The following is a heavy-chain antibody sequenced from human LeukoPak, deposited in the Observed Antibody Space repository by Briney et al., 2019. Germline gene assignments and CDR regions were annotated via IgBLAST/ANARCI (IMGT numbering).Heavy chain of an antibody. Sequence: PGGSLRLSCAVSGFTFSDYAMSWVRQAPGKGLEWVSSISGSGGSTYHADSVKGRFTISRDNSKNTLYLQMNSLRAEDTAVYYCAKVTYSYGYGYFDYWGQGTLVTVSS. CDR3: AKVTYSYGYGYFDY. D-gene: IGHD5-18*01. CDR1: GFTFSDYA. J-gene: IGHJ4*02. CDR2: ISGSGGST. V-gene: IGHV3-23*01.